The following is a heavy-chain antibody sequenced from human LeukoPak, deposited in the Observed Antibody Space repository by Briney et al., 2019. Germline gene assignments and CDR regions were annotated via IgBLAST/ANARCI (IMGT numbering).Heavy chain of an antibody. CDR2: ISGRSYSM. CDR3: ARGKRRFDS. J-gene: IGHJ4*02. Sequence: GGSLRLSCGASGFSFNESYMTWIRQAPGKGLEWVAYISGRSYSMYYADSVKGRFTISRDNARNSLYLHMNSLRADDTAVYFCARGKRRFDSWGQGTLVTVSS. CDR1: GFSFNESY. V-gene: IGHV3-11*01.